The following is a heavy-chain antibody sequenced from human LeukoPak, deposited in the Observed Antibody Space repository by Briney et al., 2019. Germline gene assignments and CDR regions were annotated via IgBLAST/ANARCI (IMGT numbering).Heavy chain of an antibody. Sequence: SETLSLTCTVSGGSISSYYWGWIRQAPGKGLEWIGNIFYSGSTYYSPSLKSRVTISLDTSRNQFSLKLNSVTAADTAVYYCAKSNGYGLVDIWGQGTMVTVSS. V-gene: IGHV4-39*07. J-gene: IGHJ3*02. CDR3: AKSNGYGLVDI. CDR1: GGSISSYY. D-gene: IGHD3-10*01. CDR2: IFYSGST.